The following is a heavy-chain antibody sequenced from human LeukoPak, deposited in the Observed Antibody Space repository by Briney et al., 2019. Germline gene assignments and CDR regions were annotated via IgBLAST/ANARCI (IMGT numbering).Heavy chain of an antibody. CDR2: IYYSGST. D-gene: IGHD2-2*01. CDR1: GGSISSSSYY. V-gene: IGHV4-39*01. CDR3: AICDYQLLLPLDY. J-gene: IGHJ4*02. Sequence: SETLSLTCTVSGGSISSSSYYWGWIRQPPGKGLEWIGSIYYSGSTYYNPSLKSRVTISVDTSKNQFSLKLSSVTAADTSGYYCAICDYQLLLPLDYWGQGTLVTVSS.